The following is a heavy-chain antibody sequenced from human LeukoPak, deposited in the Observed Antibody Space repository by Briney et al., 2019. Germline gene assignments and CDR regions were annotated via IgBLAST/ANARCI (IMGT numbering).Heavy chain of an antibody. CDR3: ARGVRNLRWFDP. Sequence: SETLSLTCTVSGGSISSGGYYWSWIRQPAGKGLEWIGRIYTSGSTNYNPSLKSRVTMSVDTSKNQFSLKLSSVTAADTAVYYCARGVRNLRWFDPWGQGTLVTVSS. V-gene: IGHV4-61*02. CDR2: IYTSGST. J-gene: IGHJ5*02. CDR1: GGSISSGGYY. D-gene: IGHD3-10*01.